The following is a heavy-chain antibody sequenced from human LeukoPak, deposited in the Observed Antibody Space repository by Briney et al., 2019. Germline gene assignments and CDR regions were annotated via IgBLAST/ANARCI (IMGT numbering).Heavy chain of an antibody. CDR3: AKDSFMTTVTNY. D-gene: IGHD4-17*01. J-gene: IGHJ4*02. Sequence: GGSLRLSCAAYGFPFDDYAMHWVRQAPGKGLEWVSLISGDGGSTYYANSVKGRFTISRDNSKNSLYLQMNSLRTEDTALYYCAKDSFMTTVTNYWGQGTLVTVSS. V-gene: IGHV3-43*02. CDR2: ISGDGGST. CDR1: GFPFDDYA.